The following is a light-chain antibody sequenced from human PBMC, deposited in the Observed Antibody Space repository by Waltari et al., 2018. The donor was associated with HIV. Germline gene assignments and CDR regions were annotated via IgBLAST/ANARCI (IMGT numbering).Light chain of an antibody. CDR1: SSNIENDN. CDR3: VGWDSSLSAYV. J-gene: IGLJ1*01. V-gene: IGLV1-47*01. CDR2: KNF. Sequence: QSFLTQPPSASGTPGQTVPISRSGSSSNIENDNVYWYQQLPGMTPKLLIYKNFLRPSGVPDRFAASKSGTSASLTISGLRSADEADYYCVGWDSSLSAYVFGAGTKVAVL.